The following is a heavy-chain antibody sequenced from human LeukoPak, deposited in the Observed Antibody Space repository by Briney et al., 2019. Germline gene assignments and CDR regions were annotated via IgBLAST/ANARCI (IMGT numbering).Heavy chain of an antibody. V-gene: IGHV3-33*08. CDR2: IRYDGSNK. D-gene: IGHD3-22*01. Sequence: GRSLRLSCAASGFTFSSYAMHWVRQAPGRGLEWVAVIRYDGSNKYYADSVKGRFTISRDNSKNTLYLQMNSLRAEDTAVYYCARAYYDSSFDYWGQGTLVTVSS. CDR3: ARAYYDSSFDY. J-gene: IGHJ4*02. CDR1: GFTFSSYA.